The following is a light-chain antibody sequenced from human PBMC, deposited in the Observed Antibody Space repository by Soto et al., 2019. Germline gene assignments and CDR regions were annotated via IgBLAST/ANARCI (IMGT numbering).Light chain of an antibody. CDR1: SSDIGSYDH. V-gene: IGLV2-14*03. Sequence: QSVLTKPASVSGSPGQSVTISFSGTSSDIGSYDHVAWYQQFPGKSPKLIIYAVSDRPSGVSDRFSGSKSGISASLTISGLQTEDEDDYYCISYTDRQSYLFGTGTKVTVL. CDR3: ISYTDRQSYL. CDR2: AVS. J-gene: IGLJ1*01.